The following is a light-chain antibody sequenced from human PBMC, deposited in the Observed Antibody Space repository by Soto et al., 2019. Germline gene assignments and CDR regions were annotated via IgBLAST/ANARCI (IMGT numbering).Light chain of an antibody. Sequence: EVVMRQSPSTLSVSPGEGATLSCRASQSVSSYLAWYQQQPGQAPRLLIYDASNRATGIPARLSGSGSGTDFTLTISSLEPEDSAVYYCQQRSNWPTFGGGTKVDIK. CDR1: QSVSSY. V-gene: IGKV3-11*01. CDR3: QQRSNWPT. J-gene: IGKJ4*01. CDR2: DAS.